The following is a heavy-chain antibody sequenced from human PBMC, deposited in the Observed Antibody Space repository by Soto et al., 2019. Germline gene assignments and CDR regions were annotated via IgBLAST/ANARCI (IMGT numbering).Heavy chain of an antibody. CDR2: ISSNSYYI. Sequence: PGGSLRLSCAVSGFTFTTYSMNWVRQAPGKGLEWVSSISSNSYYIYYADSVKGRFTISRDNAQNSLYLQMNSLRVEDTAMYYCARDRGDPYDYVIDHWGQGTLVTVSS. CDR1: GFTFTTYS. CDR3: ARDRGDPYDYVIDH. D-gene: IGHD4-17*01. V-gene: IGHV3-21*01. J-gene: IGHJ4*02.